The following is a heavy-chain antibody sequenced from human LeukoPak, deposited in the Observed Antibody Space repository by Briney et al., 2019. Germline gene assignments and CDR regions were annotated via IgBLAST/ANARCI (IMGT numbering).Heavy chain of an antibody. CDR2: ISSSSSYI. CDR3: ARDQVEGFDY. CDR1: GFTFSSYS. Sequence: PGGPLRLSCAASGFTFSSYSMNWVRQAPGKGLEWVSSISSSSSYIYYADSVKGRFTISRDNAKNSLYLQMNSLRAEDTAVYYCARDQVEGFDYWGQGTLVTVSS. V-gene: IGHV3-21*01. J-gene: IGHJ4*02.